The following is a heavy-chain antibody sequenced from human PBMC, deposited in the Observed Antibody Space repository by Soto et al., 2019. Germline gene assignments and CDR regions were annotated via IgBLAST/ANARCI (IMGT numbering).Heavy chain of an antibody. Sequence: PEGTLRLSCAASGFTFSSYGMHWLRQAPGKGLEWVADISYDGSNKYYADSVKGRFTISRDNSKNTLYLQMNSLSAEDTAVYYFAKDSSIAAAGPGGIYYSYYGMGVWGQGPTVTVSS. CDR1: GFTFSSYG. D-gene: IGHD6-13*01. J-gene: IGHJ6*02. V-gene: IGHV3-30*18. CDR2: ISYDGSNK. CDR3: AKDSSIAAAGPGGIYYSYYGMGV.